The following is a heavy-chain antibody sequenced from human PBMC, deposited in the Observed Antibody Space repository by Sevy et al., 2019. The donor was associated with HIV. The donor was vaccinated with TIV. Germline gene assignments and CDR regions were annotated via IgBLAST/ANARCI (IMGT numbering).Heavy chain of an antibody. CDR1: GFTFNSYW. CDR3: AREGSPYDTYYYYYGMDV. CDR2: IKQDGSEK. V-gene: IGHV3-7*01. Sequence: GGSLRLSCAASGFTFNSYWMSWVRQAPGKGLEWVANIKQDGSEKYYVDSVMGRFTISRDNSQNSLFLQMNTLRAEDTAVYYCAREGSPYDTYYYYYGMDVWGQGTTVTVSS. J-gene: IGHJ6*02. D-gene: IGHD5-12*01.